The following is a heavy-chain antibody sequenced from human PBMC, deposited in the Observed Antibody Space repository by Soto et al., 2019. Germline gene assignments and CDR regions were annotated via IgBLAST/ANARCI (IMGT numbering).Heavy chain of an antibody. CDR1: GFTFSSYA. CDR3: ARGAAGDGTDWFDA. V-gene: IGHV3-23*01. J-gene: IGHJ5*02. CDR2: VSSSGYNT. Sequence: EMQVLESGGGLVQPGGSLRLSCAASGFTFSSYAMTWVRQAPGKGLEWVSGVSSSGYNTYYADSVKGRFTISRDNSKNMAYLQMNSLRAEDTALYYCARGAAGDGTDWFDAWGQGTLVTVSS. D-gene: IGHD6-13*01.